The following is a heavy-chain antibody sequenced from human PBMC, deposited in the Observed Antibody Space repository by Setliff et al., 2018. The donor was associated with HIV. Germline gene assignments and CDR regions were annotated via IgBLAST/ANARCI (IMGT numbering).Heavy chain of an antibody. CDR2: IYYSGTT. CDR1: GGSIISYY. CDR3: ARVGLPYNSGRLDQ. J-gene: IGHJ4*02. D-gene: IGHD5-18*01. V-gene: IGHV4-59*01. Sequence: SETLSLTCTVSGGSIISYYWSWIRQPPGKGLEWIAYIYYSGTTKYNPSLKSRVSISVDTSKNQFSLKLSSVTAADTAVYYCARVGLPYNSGRLDQWGQGSLVTVSS.